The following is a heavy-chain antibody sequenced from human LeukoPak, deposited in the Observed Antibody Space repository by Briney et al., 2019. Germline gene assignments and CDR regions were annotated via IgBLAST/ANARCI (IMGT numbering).Heavy chain of an antibody. CDR2: IFYSGST. Sequence: SETLSLTCTVSGGSISTSNYYWGWIRQPPGKGLEWIGNIFYSGSTYYSPSLKSRVTISLDTSRNQFSLKLNSVTAADTAVYYCAKCNGYGLVDIWGKGTMVTVSS. CDR3: AKCNGYGLVDI. J-gene: IGHJ3*02. D-gene: IGHD3-22*01. V-gene: IGHV4-39*07. CDR1: GGSISTSNYY.